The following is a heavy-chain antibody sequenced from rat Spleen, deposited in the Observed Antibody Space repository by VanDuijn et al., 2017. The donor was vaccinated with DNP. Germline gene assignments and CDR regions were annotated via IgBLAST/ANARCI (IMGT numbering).Heavy chain of an antibody. CDR3: AKTVSTDYYYPFDY. CDR1: GFTFSNYG. V-gene: IGHV5-19*01. D-gene: IGHD1-6*01. J-gene: IGHJ2*01. Sequence: EVQLVESGGGLVQPGRSLKLSCAASGFTFSNYGMHWIRQAPTKGLEWVASISPSGGSTYYRDSVKGRFTISRDNAKSTLYLQMDSLRSEDTATYYCAKTVSTDYYYPFDYWGQGVMVTVSS. CDR2: ISPSGGST.